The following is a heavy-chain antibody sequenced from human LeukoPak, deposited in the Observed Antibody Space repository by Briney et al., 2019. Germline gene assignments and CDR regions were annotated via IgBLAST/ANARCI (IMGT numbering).Heavy chain of an antibody. CDR2: ISGSSRTM. CDR3: ARDLGLYDYGGNIDY. V-gene: IGHV3-48*04. Sequence: GGSLRLSCAASGFTFSSYSMHWIRQAPGKGLEWVSYISGSSRTMYYADSVKGRFTISRDNAKNSLYLQMNSLRAEDTAVYYCARDLGLYDYGGNIDYWGQGTLVAVSS. CDR1: GFTFSSYS. J-gene: IGHJ4*02. D-gene: IGHD4-23*01.